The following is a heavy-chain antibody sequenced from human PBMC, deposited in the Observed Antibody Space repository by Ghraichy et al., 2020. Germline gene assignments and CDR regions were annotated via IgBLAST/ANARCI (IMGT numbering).Heavy chain of an antibody. CDR3: AREVGENCSSTSCYEIDY. D-gene: IGHD2-2*01. CDR1: GGSISSSSYY. Sequence: SETLSLTCTVSGGSISSSSYYWGWIRQPPGKGLEWIGSIYYSGSTYYNPSLKSRVTISVDTSKNQFSLKLSSVTAADTAVYYCAREVGENCSSTSCYEIDYWGQGTLVTVSS. CDR2: IYYSGST. V-gene: IGHV4-39*02. J-gene: IGHJ4*02.